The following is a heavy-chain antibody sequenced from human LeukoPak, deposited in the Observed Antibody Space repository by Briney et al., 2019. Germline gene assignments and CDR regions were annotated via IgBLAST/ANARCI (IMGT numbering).Heavy chain of an antibody. CDR1: GGSISSYY. V-gene: IGHV4-59*01. CDR3: ARADSSGYYYFDY. Sequence: PSETLSLTCTVSGGSISSYYWSWIRQPPGKGLEWIGYVYSSGSTNYNPSLKSRVTIPVDTSKNQFSLKLNSVTAADTAVYYCARADSSGYYYFDYWGQGTLVTVSS. J-gene: IGHJ4*02. CDR2: VYSSGST. D-gene: IGHD3-22*01.